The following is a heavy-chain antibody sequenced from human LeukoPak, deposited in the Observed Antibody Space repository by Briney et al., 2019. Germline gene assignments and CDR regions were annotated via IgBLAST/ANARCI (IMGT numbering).Heavy chain of an antibody. Sequence: SQTLSLTCTVSGGSISSGGYYWNWIRQHPGKGLEWIGYIYYSGSTYYNPSLKSRVTISVDTSKNQFSLNLSSVTAADTAVYYCARGFIAASGNGFDYWGQGTLVTVSS. D-gene: IGHD6-13*01. CDR2: IYYSGST. V-gene: IGHV4-31*03. J-gene: IGHJ4*02. CDR3: ARGFIAASGNGFDY. CDR1: GGSISSGGYY.